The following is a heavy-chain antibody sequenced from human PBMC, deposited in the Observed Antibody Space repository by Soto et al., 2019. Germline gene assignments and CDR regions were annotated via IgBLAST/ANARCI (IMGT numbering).Heavy chain of an antibody. CDR1: GVSISSGDYY. J-gene: IGHJ4*02. CDR2: IYYSENT. D-gene: IGHD1-26*01. V-gene: IGHV4-30-4*01. Sequence: PSETLSLTCTVSGVSISSGDYYWSWIRQTPGKGLEWIGYIYYSENTYYNPSLKSRVAISVDTSKNQFSLKLSSVTAADTAVYYCARRYGGNLDYWGQGTLVTVSS. CDR3: ARRYGGNLDY.